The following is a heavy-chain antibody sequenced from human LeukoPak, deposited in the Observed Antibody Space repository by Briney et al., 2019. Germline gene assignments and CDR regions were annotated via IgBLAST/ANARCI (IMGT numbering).Heavy chain of an antibody. CDR2: LYIGGNT. CDR3: AKVRGGFTYGGYFDY. J-gene: IGHJ4*02. CDR1: GFNVSNTY. Sequence: PWGSLRLSCAASGFNVSNTYMSWVRQAPGKGLEWVSVLYIGGNTYYADSVRGRFTISRDNSKNKVFLQMSSLRVEDTAVYYCAKVRGGFTYGGYFDYWGQGALVTVSS. V-gene: IGHV3-53*01. D-gene: IGHD5-18*01.